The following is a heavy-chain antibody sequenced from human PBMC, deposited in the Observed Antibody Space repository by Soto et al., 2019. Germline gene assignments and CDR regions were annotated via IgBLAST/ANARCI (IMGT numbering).Heavy chain of an antibody. Sequence: PSETLSLTCTVSGGSISSSSYYWGWIRQPPGKGLEWIGSIYYSGSTYYNPSLKSRVTISVDTSKNQFSLKLSSVTAADTAVYYCARHLVVTDYFDYWGQGTLVTVSS. D-gene: IGHD3-22*01. CDR1: GGSISSSSYY. V-gene: IGHV4-39*01. J-gene: IGHJ4*02. CDR2: IYYSGST. CDR3: ARHLVVTDYFDY.